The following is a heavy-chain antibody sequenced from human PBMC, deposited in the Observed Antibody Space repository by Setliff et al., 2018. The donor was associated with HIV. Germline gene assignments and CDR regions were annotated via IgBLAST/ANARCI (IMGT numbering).Heavy chain of an antibody. V-gene: IGHV4-59*01. D-gene: IGHD6-19*01. CDR2: IYCSGSD. CDR3: ARVSRGWYLGAEVAEYFDH. CDR1: GGSLSSYY. Sequence: SETLSLTCTLSGGSLSSYYWGWIRQPPGQGLELIGYIYCSGSDTYNPSLKSRVTISIDTSKNQFSLKLTSVTAADSATYYCARVSRGWYLGAEVAEYFDHWGQGTLVTVSS. J-gene: IGHJ1*01.